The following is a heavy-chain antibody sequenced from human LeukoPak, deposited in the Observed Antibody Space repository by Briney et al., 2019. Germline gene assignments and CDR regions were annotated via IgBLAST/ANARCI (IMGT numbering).Heavy chain of an antibody. CDR1: GFTFTSSA. D-gene: IGHD3-9*01. V-gene: IGHV1-58*02. CDR2: IVVGSGNT. CDR3: AAGHYDILTGYYKNWYFDL. Sequence: SVKVSCKASGFTFTSSAMQWVRQARGQRLEWIGWIVVGSGNTNYAQKFQERVTITRDMSTSTAYMELSSLRSEDTAVYYCAAGHYDILTGYYKNWYFDLWGRGTLVTVSS. J-gene: IGHJ2*01.